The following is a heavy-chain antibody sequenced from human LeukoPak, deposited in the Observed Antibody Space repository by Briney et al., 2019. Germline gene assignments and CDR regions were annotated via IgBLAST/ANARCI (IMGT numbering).Heavy chain of an antibody. D-gene: IGHD3-10*01. V-gene: IGHV4-38-2*02. CDR1: GYSISSDYH. CDR3: ARDRSYYTFDY. J-gene: IGHJ4*02. CDR2: MHHSGST. Sequence: PSETLSLTCAVSGYSISSDYHWGWIRQPPGKGLEWIGAMHHSGSTYYNPSLKSRVTISVDTSKNQVSPKLNSVTAADTAVYYCARDRSYYTFDYWGQGTLVIVSA.